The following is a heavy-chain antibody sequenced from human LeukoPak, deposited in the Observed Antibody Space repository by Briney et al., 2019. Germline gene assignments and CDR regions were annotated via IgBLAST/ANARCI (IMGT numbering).Heavy chain of an antibody. Sequence: ASVKVSCKASGYTFTSCHMHWVRQAPGQGLEWMGIINPSGGSTSYAQKFQGRVTMTRDTSTSTVYMELSSLRSEDTAVYYCARADIVVAIIDYWGQGTLVTVSS. CDR2: INPSGGST. J-gene: IGHJ4*02. V-gene: IGHV1-46*01. D-gene: IGHD2-15*01. CDR1: GYTFTSCH. CDR3: ARADIVVAIIDY.